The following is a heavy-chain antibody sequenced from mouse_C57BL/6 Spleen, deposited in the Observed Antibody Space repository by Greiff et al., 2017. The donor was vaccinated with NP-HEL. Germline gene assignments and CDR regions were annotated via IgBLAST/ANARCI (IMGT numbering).Heavy chain of an antibody. CDR3: ARGEELGWFAY. CDR1: GYTFTSYW. CDR2: IDPSDSYT. J-gene: IGHJ3*01. D-gene: IGHD4-1*01. Sequence: QVQLQQPGAELVRPGTSVKLSCKASGYTFTSYWMHWVKQRPGQGLEWIGVIDPSDSYTNYNQKFKGKATLTVDTSSSTAYMQLSSLTSEDSAVYYCARGEELGWFAYWGQGTLVTVSA. V-gene: IGHV1-59*01.